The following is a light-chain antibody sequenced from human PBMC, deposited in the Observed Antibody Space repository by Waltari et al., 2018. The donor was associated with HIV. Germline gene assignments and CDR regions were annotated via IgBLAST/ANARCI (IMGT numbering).Light chain of an antibody. CDR2: EVI. J-gene: IGLJ3*02. CDR1: SSDVAGYDS. V-gene: IGLV2-11*01. Sequence: QSALTQPRSVSGSPGQSVTISCTGTSSDVAGYDSVSWYLQHPGKVPKLIIYEVIKLPSGVPERFSGSKSGNTASLTISGLQTEDEADYFCCSYAGTYTYVLFGGGTKLTVL. CDR3: CSYAGTYTYVL.